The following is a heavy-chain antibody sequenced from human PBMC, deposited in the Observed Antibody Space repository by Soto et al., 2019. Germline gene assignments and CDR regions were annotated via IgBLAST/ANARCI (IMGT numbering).Heavy chain of an antibody. V-gene: IGHV4-30-2*01. J-gene: IGHJ4*02. Sequence: SETLSLTCAVSGGSISSGGYSWSWIRQPPGKGLEWIGYIYHSGSTYYNSSLKSRVTISVDRSKNQFSLKLSSVTAADTAVYYCARQRRDFDYWGQGSLVTVSS. CDR1: GGSISSGGYS. D-gene: IGHD6-25*01. CDR2: IYHSGST. CDR3: ARQRRDFDY.